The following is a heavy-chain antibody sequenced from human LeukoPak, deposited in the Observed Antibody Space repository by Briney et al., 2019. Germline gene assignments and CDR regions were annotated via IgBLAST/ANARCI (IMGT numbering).Heavy chain of an antibody. Sequence: SETLSLTCAVSGGSISSSDWWSWVRQPPGKGLEWIGEIYHSGSTNYNPSLKSRVTISLDKSKNQFSLKLNSVTAADTAVYYCARDPHNRSSSSVDYYYYYMDVWGKGTTVTVSS. D-gene: IGHD6-6*01. CDR3: ARDPHNRSSSSVDYYYYYMDV. V-gene: IGHV4-4*02. J-gene: IGHJ6*03. CDR1: GGSISSSDW. CDR2: IYHSGST.